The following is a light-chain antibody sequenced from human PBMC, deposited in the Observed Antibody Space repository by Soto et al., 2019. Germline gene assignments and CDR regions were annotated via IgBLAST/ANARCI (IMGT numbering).Light chain of an antibody. J-gene: IGKJ4*01. Sequence: DIQMTQSPSSLSASVGDRVTITCQASQDISNYLNWYQQKPGKAPKLLISVESNLETGVPSRFSGSGSGTDFTFTISSLQPEDIATYYCQQYDNLPLTFGGGTKVEIK. CDR3: QQYDNLPLT. CDR2: VES. V-gene: IGKV1-33*01. CDR1: QDISNY.